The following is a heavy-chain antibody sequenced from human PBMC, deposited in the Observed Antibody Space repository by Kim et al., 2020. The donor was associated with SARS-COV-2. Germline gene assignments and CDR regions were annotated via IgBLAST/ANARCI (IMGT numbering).Heavy chain of an antibody. CDR1: GGSISSSSYY. CDR2: IYYSGST. Sequence: SETLSLTCTVSGGSISSSSYYWGWIRQPPGKGLEWIGSIYYSGSTYYNPSLKSRVTISVDTSKNQFSLKLSSVTAADTAVYYCARRSVGRHWDFDYWGQGTLVTVSS. J-gene: IGHJ4*02. V-gene: IGHV4-39*01. D-gene: IGHD3-3*01. CDR3: ARRSVGRHWDFDY.